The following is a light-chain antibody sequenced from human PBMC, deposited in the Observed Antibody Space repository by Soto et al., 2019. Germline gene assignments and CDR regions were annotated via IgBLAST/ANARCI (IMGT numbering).Light chain of an antibody. CDR2: DVS. Sequence: QSALTQPASVSGSPGQSITISCTGTNSDVGAYNYVSWYQQHPGKAPKLIIYDVSNRPSGVSNRFSGSKSGNTASLTISGLQTEDETDYYCSSYTTSGTLFGGGTKPTVL. V-gene: IGLV2-14*01. CDR3: SSYTTSGTL. J-gene: IGLJ2*01. CDR1: NSDVGAYNY.